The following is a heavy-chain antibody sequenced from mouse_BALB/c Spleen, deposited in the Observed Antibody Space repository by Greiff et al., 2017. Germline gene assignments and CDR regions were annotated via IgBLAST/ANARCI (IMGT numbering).Heavy chain of an antibody. CDR2: IDPANGNT. D-gene: IGHD1-1*01. Sequence: EVQLQQSGAELVKPGASVKLSCTASGFNITDTYMHWVKQRPEQGLEWIGRIDPANGNTKYDPKFQGKATITADKSSSTAYLQLSSLTSEDTAVYYCASPDYGSSWFAYWGQGTPVTVSA. V-gene: IGHV14-3*02. CDR1: GFNITDTY. J-gene: IGHJ3*01. CDR3: ASPDYGSSWFAY.